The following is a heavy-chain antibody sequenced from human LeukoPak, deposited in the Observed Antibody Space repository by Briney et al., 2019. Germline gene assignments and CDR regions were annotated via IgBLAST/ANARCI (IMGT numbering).Heavy chain of an antibody. J-gene: IGHJ4*02. Sequence: SETLSLTCTVSGGSISSGGYYWSWIRQHPGKGLEWIGYIYYSGSTYYNPSLKSRVTISVDTSKNQFSLKLSSVTAADTAVYYCARDDVVAGTGGLLDWGQGTLVTVSS. CDR3: ARDDVVAGTGGLLD. CDR2: IYYSGST. D-gene: IGHD6-19*01. CDR1: GGSISSGGYY. V-gene: IGHV4-31*03.